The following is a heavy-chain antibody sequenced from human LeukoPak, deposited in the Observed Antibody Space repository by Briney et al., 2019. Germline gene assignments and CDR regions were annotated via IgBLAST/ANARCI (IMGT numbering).Heavy chain of an antibody. V-gene: IGHV3-23*01. CDR3: GKGRVSE. CDR2: IHADGVGT. D-gene: IGHD6-19*01. J-gene: IGHJ4*02. Sequence: GGSLGLSCAASGFPFNTQDMRWVRQAPGKGLEWVSSIHADGVGTFYADSVRGRFTISRDNSKNTLDLQMNSLRVEDTAVYYCGKGRVSEWGQGTLVTVSS. CDR1: GFPFNTQD.